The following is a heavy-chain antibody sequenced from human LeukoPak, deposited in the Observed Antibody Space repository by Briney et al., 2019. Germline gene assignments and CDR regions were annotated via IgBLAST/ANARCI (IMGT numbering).Heavy chain of an antibody. J-gene: IGHJ4*02. D-gene: IGHD3-10*01. CDR2: MNPNSGNT. CDR1: GYTFTSYG. CDR3: ARGYPSMYYYGSGIDY. V-gene: IGHV1-8*02. Sequence: GASVKVSCKASGYTFTSYGISWVRQAPGQGLEWMGWMNPNSGNTGYAQKFQGRVTMTRNTSISTAYMELSSLRSEDTAVYYCARGYPSMYYYGSGIDYWGQGTLVTVSS.